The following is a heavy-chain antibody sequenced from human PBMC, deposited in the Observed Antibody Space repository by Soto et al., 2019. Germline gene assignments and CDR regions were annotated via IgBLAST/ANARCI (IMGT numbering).Heavy chain of an antibody. Sequence: GGSLRLSCTVSGFTFSNYWMHWVRQAPGKGLVWVSRINGDGSSTIYADSVKGRFTISRDNAENTLYLQMNSLRAEDTAVYYCARESRVSAAAEDSWGQGTLVTAPQ. CDR3: ARESRVSAAAEDS. CDR2: INGDGSST. D-gene: IGHD6-13*01. CDR1: GFTFSNYW. J-gene: IGHJ4*02. V-gene: IGHV3-74*01.